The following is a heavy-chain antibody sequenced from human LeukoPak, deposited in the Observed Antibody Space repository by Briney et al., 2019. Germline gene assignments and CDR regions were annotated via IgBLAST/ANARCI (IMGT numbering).Heavy chain of an antibody. V-gene: IGHV4-34*01. CDR1: GGSFSGYC. J-gene: IGHJ5*02. CDR3: ARGNYVWGSYRA. Sequence: SETLSLTCAVYGGSFSGYCWSWIRQPPGKGLEWIGEINHSGSTNYNPSLKSRVTISVDTSKNQFSLKLSSVTAADTAVYYCARGNYVWGSYRAWGQGTLVTVSS. D-gene: IGHD3-16*02. CDR2: INHSGST.